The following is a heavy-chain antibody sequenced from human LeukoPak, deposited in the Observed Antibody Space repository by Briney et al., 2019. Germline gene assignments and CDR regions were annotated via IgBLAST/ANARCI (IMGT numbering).Heavy chain of an antibody. Sequence: ASVKVSCKASGYTFTSYGISWVRQAPGQGLKWMGWINLNSGGTNYAQKFQGRVTMTRDTSISTACMELSRLRSDDTAVYYCASELVGATEEWGQGTLVTVSS. CDR3: ASELVGATEE. D-gene: IGHD1-26*01. CDR1: GYTFTSYG. CDR2: INLNSGGT. V-gene: IGHV1-2*02. J-gene: IGHJ4*02.